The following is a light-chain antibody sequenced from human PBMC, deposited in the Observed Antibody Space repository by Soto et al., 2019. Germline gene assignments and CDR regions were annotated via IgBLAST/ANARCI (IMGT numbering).Light chain of an antibody. CDR2: GAS. V-gene: IGKV3-20*01. CDR3: NPYGGSPHT. CDR1: QSVSNY. Sequence: EIVLTQSPGTLSLSPGERATLSCRASQSVSNYLAWYQRKPGQAPRLLIYGASSRATGIPDRFSGSGSGTDFTLTISRLEPEDFAVYSCNPYGGSPHTFGPRTKVDIK. J-gene: IGKJ1*01.